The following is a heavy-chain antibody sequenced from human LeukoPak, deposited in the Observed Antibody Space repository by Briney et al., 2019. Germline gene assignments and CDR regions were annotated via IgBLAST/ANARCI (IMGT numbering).Heavy chain of an antibody. CDR3: AREIPGGNPLSS. Sequence: GASVKVSCKASGYTFTSYDINWVRQATGQGLEWMGWMNPNSGNTGYAQKFQGRVTMTRNTSISTAYKELSSLRSEDTAVYYCAREIPGGNPLSSWGHGTLVTVSS. V-gene: IGHV1-8*01. D-gene: IGHD4-23*01. J-gene: IGHJ5*01. CDR1: GYTFTSYD. CDR2: MNPNSGNT.